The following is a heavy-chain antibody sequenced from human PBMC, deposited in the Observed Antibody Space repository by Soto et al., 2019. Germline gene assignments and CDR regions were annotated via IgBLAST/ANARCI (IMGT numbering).Heavy chain of an antibody. D-gene: IGHD5-18*01. Sequence: EVQLLESGGGLVQPGGSLRLSCVASGFIFSNYAISWLRQGPGKGLEWVSAISGSGGSTYYADSVKGRFTISRDNSKNTLYREMNSLRVEDSAVYYCVKELGGQSYGASWGEGTVVTVSS. J-gene: IGHJ5*02. V-gene: IGHV3-23*01. CDR1: GFIFSNYA. CDR3: VKELGGQSYGAS. CDR2: ISGSGGST.